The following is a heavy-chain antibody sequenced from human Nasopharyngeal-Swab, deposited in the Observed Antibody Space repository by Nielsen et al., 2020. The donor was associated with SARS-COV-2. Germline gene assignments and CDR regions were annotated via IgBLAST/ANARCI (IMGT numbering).Heavy chain of an antibody. J-gene: IGHJ4*02. CDR2: IDDSGTT. V-gene: IGHV4-39*01. Sequence: PGKGLEWIGNIDDSGTTFYSPSLKTRVTLSFDTSQNQFSLNLISLTAADTAVYYCARRVVSPEFYFDYWGQGALVTVSS. D-gene: IGHD2-2*01. CDR3: ARRVVSPEFYFDY.